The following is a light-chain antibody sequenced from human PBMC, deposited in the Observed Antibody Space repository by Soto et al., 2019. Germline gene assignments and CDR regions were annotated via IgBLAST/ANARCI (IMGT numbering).Light chain of an antibody. J-gene: IGKJ1*01. Sequence: DIQMNQYTSTLSGSVGDRVTISCRASQSISNLLSCYQQKPGKXPKLLIYAASTLQSGVPSRFSGSGSGTEFTLTISSLQPEDFATYYCQQNYSTPEAFGQGTKVDIK. CDR1: QSISNL. CDR3: QQNYSTPEA. CDR2: AAS. V-gene: IGKV1-5*01.